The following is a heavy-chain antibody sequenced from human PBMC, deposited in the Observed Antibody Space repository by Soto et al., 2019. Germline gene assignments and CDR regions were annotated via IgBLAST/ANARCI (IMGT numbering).Heavy chain of an antibody. CDR1: GFTFSSYA. J-gene: IGHJ4*02. V-gene: IGHV3-23*01. D-gene: IGHD3-10*01. CDR3: AKDGRQEGWFGELLNNIQNFDY. Sequence: GGSLRLSCAASGFTFSSYAMSWVRQAPGKGLEWVSAISGSGGSTYYADSVKGRFTISRDNSKNTLYLQMNSLRAEDTAVYYCAKDGRQEGWFGELLNNIQNFDYWAREPWSPSPQ. CDR2: ISGSGGST.